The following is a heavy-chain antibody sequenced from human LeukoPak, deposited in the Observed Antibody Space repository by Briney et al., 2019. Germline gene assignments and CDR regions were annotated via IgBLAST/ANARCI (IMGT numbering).Heavy chain of an antibody. D-gene: IGHD2-8*02. V-gene: IGHV3-30*03. CDR1: GFTFSSYG. CDR3: ARVKLDFVVSWLDY. Sequence: PGGSLRLSCAASGFTFSSYGMHWVRQAPGKGLEWVAVISYDGSNKYYADSVKSRFTISRDNSKNTVYLQMNSLRAEDTAVYYCARVKLDFVVSWLDYWGQGTLVTVSS. CDR2: ISYDGSNK. J-gene: IGHJ4*02.